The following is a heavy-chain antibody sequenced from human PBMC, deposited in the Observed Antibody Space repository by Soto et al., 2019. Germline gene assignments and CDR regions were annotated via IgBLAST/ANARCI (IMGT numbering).Heavy chain of an antibody. D-gene: IGHD3-10*01. Sequence: EVQLVESGGGLVQPGGSLRLSCGASGFTFSNYEIYWVRQAPGKGLEWFGYVSSSGDNTHWAESVKGRFTISRDNAKNSLFLQMNSLRAEDTAIYYCTRNGGGLDAWGQGTTVTVSS. V-gene: IGHV3-48*03. J-gene: IGHJ6*02. CDR3: TRNGGGLDA. CDR1: GFTFSNYE. CDR2: VSSSGDNT.